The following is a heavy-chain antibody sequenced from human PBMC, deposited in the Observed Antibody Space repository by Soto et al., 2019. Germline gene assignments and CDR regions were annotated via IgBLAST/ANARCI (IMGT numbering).Heavy chain of an antibody. CDR3: ARGPWNYDFWSGYYSSIPTTNYGLDV. J-gene: IGHJ6*02. V-gene: IGHV1-69*06. Sequence: SVKVSCKASGCTFSSYAISWVRQARGQGLEWMGGIIPIFGTANYAQKFQGRVTITADKSTSTAYMELSSLRSEDTAVYYCARGPWNYDFWSGYYSSIPTTNYGLDVWGQGTTVPVSS. D-gene: IGHD3-3*01. CDR2: IIPIFGTA. CDR1: GCTFSSYA.